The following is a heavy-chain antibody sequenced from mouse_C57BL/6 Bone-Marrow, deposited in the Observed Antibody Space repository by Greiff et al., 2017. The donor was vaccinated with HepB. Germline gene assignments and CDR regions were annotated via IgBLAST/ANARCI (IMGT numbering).Heavy chain of an antibody. V-gene: IGHV1-78*01. CDR2: IYPRDGST. D-gene: IGHD1-1*01. CDR1: GYTFTDHT. Sequence: QVQLQQSDAELVKPGASVKISCKVSGYTFTDHTIHWMKQRPEQGLEWIGYIYPRDGSTKYNEKFKGQATLTADKSSSTAYMQLNILTSADAAVYFCARDYYGSSLGYWGPGTTLTVSS. CDR3: ARDYYGSSLGY. J-gene: IGHJ2*01.